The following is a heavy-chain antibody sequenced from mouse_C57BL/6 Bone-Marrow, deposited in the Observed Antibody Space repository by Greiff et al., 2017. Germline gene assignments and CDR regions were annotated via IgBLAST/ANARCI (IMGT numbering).Heavy chain of an antibody. V-gene: IGHV5-4*03. CDR2: ISDGGSYT. D-gene: IGHD1-1*01. J-gene: IGHJ3*01. CDR3: ARALTTVVPLAY. CDR1: GFTFSSYA. Sequence: DVMLVESGGGLVKPGGSLKLSCAASGFTFSSYAMSWVRQTPEKRLEWVATISDGGSYTYYPDNVKGRFTISRDNAKNNLYLQMSHLKSEDTAMYYCARALTTVVPLAYWGQGTLVTVSA.